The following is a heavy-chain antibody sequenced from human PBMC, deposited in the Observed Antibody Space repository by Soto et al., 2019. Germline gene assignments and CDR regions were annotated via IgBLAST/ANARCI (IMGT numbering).Heavy chain of an antibody. Sequence: QVQLVQSGAEVKKPGASVKVSCKTSGYTFTSYGITWVRQAPGQGLEWMGWISAYNGNTNYAQKFQGRVTMTTDTSTSTAYMEQKDLRSDDTAVYYCARGPEWEHWGWFDPWGQGTLVTVSS. CDR3: ARGPEWEHWGWFDP. V-gene: IGHV1-18*01. D-gene: IGHD1-26*01. CDR1: GYTFTSYG. J-gene: IGHJ5*02. CDR2: ISAYNGNT.